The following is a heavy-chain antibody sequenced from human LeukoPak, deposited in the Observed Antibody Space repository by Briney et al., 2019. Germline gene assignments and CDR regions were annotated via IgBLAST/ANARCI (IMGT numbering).Heavy chain of an antibody. J-gene: IGHJ4*02. Sequence: RASVNVSCKASGGTFSSYAISWVRQAPGRGRGWMGGIIPIFGTANYAQKFQGRVTITADESTSTAYMELSSLRSEDTAVHYCARALTYSSSTDYWGQGTLVTVSS. V-gene: IGHV1-69*13. CDR2: IIPIFGTA. CDR1: GGTFSSYA. D-gene: IGHD6-13*01. CDR3: ARALTYSSSTDY.